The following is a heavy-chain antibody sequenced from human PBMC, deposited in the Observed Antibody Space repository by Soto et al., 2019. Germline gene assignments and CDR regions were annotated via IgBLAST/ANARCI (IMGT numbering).Heavy chain of an antibody. CDR3: IQSRCGGDCLQSYASHSYYGMDV. Sequence: QITLKESGPTLVKPTQTLTLTCTFSGFSLSTSGVGVGWIRQPPGKALEWLALIYWDDDKRYSPSLRSRLTIHKDTSKNQVVLTMTNMDPVDTATYYCIQSRCGGDCLQSYASHSYYGMDVWGQGTTVTVSS. J-gene: IGHJ6*02. CDR2: IYWDDDK. V-gene: IGHV2-5*02. D-gene: IGHD2-21*02. CDR1: GFSLSTSGVG.